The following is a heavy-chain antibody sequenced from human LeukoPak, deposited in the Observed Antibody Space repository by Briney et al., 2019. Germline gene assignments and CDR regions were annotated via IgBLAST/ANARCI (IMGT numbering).Heavy chain of an antibody. V-gene: IGHV3-33*01. J-gene: IGHJ4*02. Sequence: GGSLRLSRAASGFTFSSYGMHWVRQAPGKGLEWVAVIWYDGSNKYYADSVKGRFTISRDNSKNTLYLQMNSLRAEDTAVYYCARDNRYSSGYLFGYWGQGTLVTVSS. D-gene: IGHD3-22*01. CDR1: GFTFSSYG. CDR2: IWYDGSNK. CDR3: ARDNRYSSGYLFGY.